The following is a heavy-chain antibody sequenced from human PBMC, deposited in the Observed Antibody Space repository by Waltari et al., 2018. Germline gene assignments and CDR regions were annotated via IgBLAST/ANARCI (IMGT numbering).Heavy chain of an antibody. CDR3: ARSGGDGYTLPHAFDI. V-gene: IGHV4-61*09. Sequence: QVQLQESGPGLVKPSQTLSLTCTVSGGSISSGSYYWSWIRQPVGKGLEWIGYIYTSGSTNYNPSLKIRVTISVDTSKNQFSLKLSAVTAADTAVYYCARSGGDGYTLPHAFDIWGQGTMVTVSS. J-gene: IGHJ3*02. D-gene: IGHD2-21*01. CDR2: IYTSGST. CDR1: GGSISSGSYY.